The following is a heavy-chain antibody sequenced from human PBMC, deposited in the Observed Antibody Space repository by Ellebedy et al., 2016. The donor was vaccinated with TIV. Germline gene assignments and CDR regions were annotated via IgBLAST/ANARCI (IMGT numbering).Heavy chain of an antibody. J-gene: IGHJ5*02. D-gene: IGHD5-18*01. CDR1: GLTVSSNF. Sequence: GGSLRLXXVASGLTVSSNFMNWVRQAPGKGLEWVSVIYSGGSTYYADSVKGRFSISRDNSKNTLYLQINTLRAEDTAVYFCVRARHSYGFEWFDTWGQGILVNVSS. V-gene: IGHV3-53*01. CDR2: IYSGGST. CDR3: VRARHSYGFEWFDT.